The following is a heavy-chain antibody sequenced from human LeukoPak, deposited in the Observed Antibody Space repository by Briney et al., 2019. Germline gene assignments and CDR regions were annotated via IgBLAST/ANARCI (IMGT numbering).Heavy chain of an antibody. Sequence: SVKVSCKASGGTFSSYAISWVRQAPGQGLEWMGGIIPIFGTANYAQKFQGRVTITADESTSTAYMELSSLRSEDTAVYYCARGGIVVVPAAIDYGMDVWGKGTTVTVSS. CDR1: GGTFSSYA. V-gene: IGHV1-69*01. CDR3: ARGGIVVVPAAIDYGMDV. CDR2: IIPIFGTA. D-gene: IGHD2-2*02. J-gene: IGHJ6*04.